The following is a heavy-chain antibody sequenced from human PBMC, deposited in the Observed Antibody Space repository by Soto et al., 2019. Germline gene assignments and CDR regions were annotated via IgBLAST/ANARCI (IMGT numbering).Heavy chain of an antibody. CDR3: ARDYKVPPSWPVVDYYYGMDV. CDR2: IWYDGSNK. D-gene: IGHD2-2*01. CDR1: GFTFSSYG. Sequence: QVQLVESGGGVVQPGRSLRLSCAASGFTFSSYGMHWVRQAPSKGLEWVAVIWYDGSNKYYADSVKGRFTISRDNSKNTLYLQMNSLRAEDTAVYYCARDYKVPPSWPVVDYYYGMDVWGQGTTVTVSS. V-gene: IGHV3-33*01. J-gene: IGHJ6*02.